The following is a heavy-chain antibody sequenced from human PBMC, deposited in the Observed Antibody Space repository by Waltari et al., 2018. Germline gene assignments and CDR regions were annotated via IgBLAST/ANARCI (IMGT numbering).Heavy chain of an antibody. V-gene: IGHV4-39*01. Sequence: QLHLQESGPELVEPSETLYLTCTVPSVSIRSGSFYWGWIRQPPGKGPEWIGNIYYSGSTYYNPSLESRVAISVDTSRNQFFLSLTSVTAADAAVYYCARAECSTSSCFFVSGFDPWGQGIHVTVSS. CDR1: SVSIRSGSFY. CDR2: IYYSGST. CDR3: ARAECSTSSCFFVSGFDP. D-gene: IGHD6-6*01. J-gene: IGHJ5*02.